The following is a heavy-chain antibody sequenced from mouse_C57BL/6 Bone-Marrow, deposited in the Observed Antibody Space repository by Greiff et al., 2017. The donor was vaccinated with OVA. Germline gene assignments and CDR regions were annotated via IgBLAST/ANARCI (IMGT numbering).Heavy chain of an antibody. D-gene: IGHD2-5*01. CDR2: INPNYGTT. CDR3: YSNLYAMDY. CDR1: GYSFTDYN. V-gene: IGHV1-39*01. Sequence: VQLQQSGPELVKPGASVKISCKASGYSFTDYNMNWVKQSNGKSLEWIGVINPNYGTTSYNQKFKGKATLTVDQSSSTAYMQLNSLTSEDSAVPLYYSNLYAMDYWGQGTSVTVSS. J-gene: IGHJ4*01.